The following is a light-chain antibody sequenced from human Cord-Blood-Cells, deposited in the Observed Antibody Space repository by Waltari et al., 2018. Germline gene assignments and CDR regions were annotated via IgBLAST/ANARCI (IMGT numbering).Light chain of an antibody. CDR1: QGISSW. V-gene: IGKV1-12*01. Sequence: DIQMPQAPSSASASVGARVTTTSRASQGISSWLAWYQQKPGNAPKLLIYAASSLPSGVPSRFSGSGAGTDFTLTSSSLQPEDFAAYDCQQANSFPLTFGGGTKVEIK. CDR2: AAS. J-gene: IGKJ4*01. CDR3: QQANSFPLT.